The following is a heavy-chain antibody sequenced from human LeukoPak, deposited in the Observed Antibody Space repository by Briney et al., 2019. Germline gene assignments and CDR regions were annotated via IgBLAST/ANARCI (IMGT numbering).Heavy chain of an antibody. CDR3: ARDRFKEPRRGYSYGEFDY. V-gene: IGHV1-46*01. J-gene: IGHJ4*02. CDR2: INPSGGST. CDR1: GYTFTSYY. D-gene: IGHD5-18*01. Sequence: ASVKVSCKASGYTFTSYYMHWVRQAPGQGLEWMGIINPSGGSTSYAQKFQGRVTMTRDTSTSTVYMELSSLRSEDTAVYYCARDRFKEPRRGYSYGEFDYWGQGTLVTVSS.